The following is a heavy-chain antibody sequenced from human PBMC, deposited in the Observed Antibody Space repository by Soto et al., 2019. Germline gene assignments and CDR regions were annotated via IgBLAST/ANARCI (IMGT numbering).Heavy chain of an antibody. V-gene: IGHV2-5*02. J-gene: IGHJ4*02. CDR2: IYWDDDK. CDR1: GFSLSTSGAG. CDR3: THSHPRGDGRYY. Sequence: QITLKESGPTLVKPTQTLTLTCTFSGFSLSTSGAGVGWIRQPPGKALEWLALIYWDDDKRYSPSLKSRLTITKDTSKNQVVLTMTSMDPVDTATYYCTHSHPRGDGRYYWGQGTLVTVSS. D-gene: IGHD1-26*01.